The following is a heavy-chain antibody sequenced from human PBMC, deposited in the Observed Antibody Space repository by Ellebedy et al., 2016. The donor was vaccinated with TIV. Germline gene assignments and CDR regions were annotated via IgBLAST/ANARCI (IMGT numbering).Heavy chain of an antibody. V-gene: IGHV1-69*13. CDR3: ATLPGSYSTYGMDV. Sequence: AASVKVSCKASGGTFSSYAISWARQAPGQGLEWMGGIIPIFGTANYAQKFQGRVTITADESTSTAYMELSSLRSEDTAVYYCATLPGSYSTYGMDVWGQGTTVTVSS. CDR1: GGTFSSYA. CDR2: IIPIFGTA. D-gene: IGHD3-10*01. J-gene: IGHJ6*02.